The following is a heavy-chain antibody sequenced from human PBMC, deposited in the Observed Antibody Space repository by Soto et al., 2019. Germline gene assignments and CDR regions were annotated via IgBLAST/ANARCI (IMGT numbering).Heavy chain of an antibody. J-gene: IGHJ4*02. CDR1: GCTFSIYA. CDR3: ASTPYYDFWSGYYTSFDY. V-gene: IGHV1-69*13. Sequence: GASVKVASKASGCTFSIYAISWLRQAPGQGLEWMGGIIPIFGTANYAQKFQGRVTITADESTSTAYMELSSLRSEDTAVYYCASTPYYDFWSGYYTSFDYWGQGTLVTVPS. CDR2: IIPIFGTA. D-gene: IGHD3-3*01.